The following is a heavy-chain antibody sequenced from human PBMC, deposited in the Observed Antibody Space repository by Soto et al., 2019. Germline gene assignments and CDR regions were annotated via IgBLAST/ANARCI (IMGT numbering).Heavy chain of an antibody. J-gene: IGHJ4*02. CDR3: ARAVSVISLIDY. Sequence: QVQLVESGEGVVQPGRSLRLSCAASGFIFSNYAMHWVRQAPGKGLEWGAVISNDGSNKYHADSVKGRFTISRDNSKNTLYLQMNSLRAEDTAVYYCARAVSVISLIDYWGQGTLVTVAS. CDR1: GFIFSNYA. CDR2: ISNDGSNK. D-gene: IGHD2-21*01. V-gene: IGHV3-30-3*01.